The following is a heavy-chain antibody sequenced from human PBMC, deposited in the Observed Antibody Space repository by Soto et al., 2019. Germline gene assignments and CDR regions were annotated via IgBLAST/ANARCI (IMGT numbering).Heavy chain of an antibody. V-gene: IGHV3-23*01. D-gene: IGHD3-22*01. J-gene: IGHJ1*01. Sequence: GGSLRLSCAASGFTFSSYAMSWVRQAPGKGLEWVSAISGSGGSTYYADSVKGRFTISRDNSKNTLYLQMNSLRAEDTAVYYCAKVGHNYYDSSGLGYLQHWGQGTLVTVSS. CDR3: AKVGHNYYDSSGLGYLQH. CDR1: GFTFSSYA. CDR2: ISGSGGST.